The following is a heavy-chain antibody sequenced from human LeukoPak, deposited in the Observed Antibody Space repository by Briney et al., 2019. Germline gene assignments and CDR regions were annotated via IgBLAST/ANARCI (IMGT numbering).Heavy chain of an antibody. V-gene: IGHV3-49*04. D-gene: IGHD6-19*01. J-gene: IGHJ6*02. CDR1: GFTFGDYA. CDR2: IRSKAYGGTT. CDR3: TRDEYGSYYGMDV. Sequence: GGSLRLSCTASGFTFGDYAMSWVRQAPGKGREWVGFIRSKAYGGTTEYAASVKGRFTISRDDSKSIAYLQMNSLKTEDTAVYCCTRDEYGSYYGMDVWGQGTTVTVSS.